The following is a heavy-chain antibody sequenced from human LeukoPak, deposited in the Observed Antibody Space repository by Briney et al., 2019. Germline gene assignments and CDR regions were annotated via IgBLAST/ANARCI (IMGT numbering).Heavy chain of an antibody. Sequence: ASVKVSFKPSVYTFTSCDINWVRQAPGQGLEWMGWMNPNSGNTGYVQSFQGRITMTRDISIGRAYMELSNLTSEDTARFYCTRGSSGRRDNWGQGTLVTVSA. V-gene: IGHV1-8*01. CDR2: MNPNSGNT. CDR3: TRGSSGRRDN. D-gene: IGHD6-19*01. J-gene: IGHJ4*02. CDR1: VYTFTSCD.